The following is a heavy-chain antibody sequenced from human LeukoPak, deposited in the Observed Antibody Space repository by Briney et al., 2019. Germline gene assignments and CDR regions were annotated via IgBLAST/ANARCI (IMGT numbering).Heavy chain of an antibody. D-gene: IGHD6-13*01. CDR3: AKDREDSSSWFDY. V-gene: IGHV3-33*06. Sequence: GGSLRLSCAASGFTFSSYGTHWVRQAPGKGLEWVAVIWYDGSNKYYADSVKGRFTISRDNSKNTLYLQMNSLRAEDTAVYYCAKDREDSSSWFDYWGQGTLVTVSS. CDR1: GFTFSSYG. CDR2: IWYDGSNK. J-gene: IGHJ4*02.